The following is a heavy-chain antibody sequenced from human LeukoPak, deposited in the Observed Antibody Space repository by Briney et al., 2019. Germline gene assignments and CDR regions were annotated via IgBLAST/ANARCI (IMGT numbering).Heavy chain of an antibody. J-gene: IGHJ4*02. D-gene: IGHD1-26*01. V-gene: IGHV3-66*01. CDR3: ARDGATNFDY. CDR1: GFTVSSTY. CDR2: IYSGGRT. Sequence: GGSLRLSCAASGFTVSSTYMSWVRQAPGKGLKWVSVIYSGGRTDYADSVKGRFTISRDNSKNTLYLQLNSLRAEDTAVYYCARDGATNFDYWGQGTLVTVSS.